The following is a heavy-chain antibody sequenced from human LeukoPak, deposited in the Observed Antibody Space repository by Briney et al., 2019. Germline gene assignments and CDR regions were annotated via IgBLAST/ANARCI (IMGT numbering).Heavy chain of an antibody. CDR1: GGSFSGYY. CDR3: ARGTVYYDILTGYYGRPPDALDI. V-gene: IGHV4-34*01. J-gene: IGHJ3*02. D-gene: IGHD3-9*01. Sequence: NPSETLSLTCAVYGGSFSGYYWSWIRQPPGKGLEWIGEINHSGSTNYNPSLKSRVTISVDTSKNQFSLKLSSVTAADTAVYYCARGTVYYDILTGYYGRPPDALDIWGQGTMVTVSS. CDR2: INHSGST.